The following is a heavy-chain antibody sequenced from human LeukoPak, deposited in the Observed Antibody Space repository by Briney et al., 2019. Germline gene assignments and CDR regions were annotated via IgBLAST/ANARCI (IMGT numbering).Heavy chain of an antibody. D-gene: IGHD2-15*01. CDR3: ARLDDCSGGSCYSGGWFDP. CDR2: IIPIFGTA. Sequence: PVKVSCKASGGTFSSYAISWVRQAPGQGLEWVGGIIPIFGTANYAQKFQGRVTITADESTSTAYMELSSLRSEDTAVYYCARLDDCSGGSCYSGGWFDPWGQGTLVTVSS. CDR1: GGTFSSYA. V-gene: IGHV1-69*13. J-gene: IGHJ5*02.